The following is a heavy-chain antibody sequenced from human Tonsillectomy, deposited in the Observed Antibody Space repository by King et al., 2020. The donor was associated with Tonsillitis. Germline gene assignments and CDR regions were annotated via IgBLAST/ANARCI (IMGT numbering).Heavy chain of an antibody. J-gene: IGHJ4*02. D-gene: IGHD4-23*01. Sequence: QLVQSGAEVRKPGSSVKVSCKASGGTFSSYAISWVRQAPGQGLEWMGGIIPILDTANYAQKFQVRVTITADDSTSTVYMELCSLTSEDTAVYYCASADYSCNSLYFDSWGQGTLVTVSS. CDR1: GGTFSSYA. CDR2: IIPILDTA. CDR3: ASADYSCNSLYFDS. V-gene: IGHV1-69*12.